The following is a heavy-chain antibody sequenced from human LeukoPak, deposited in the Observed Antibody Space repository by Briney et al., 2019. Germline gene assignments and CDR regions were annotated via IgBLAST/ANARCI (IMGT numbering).Heavy chain of an antibody. J-gene: IGHJ4*02. Sequence: GGSLRLSCAASGFTFSSYWMSWVRQAPGKGLEWVANIKQDGSEKYYVDSVKGRFTISRDNSKNTLYLQMNSLRAEDTAVYYCARDPTITIFGVVIYYFDYWGQGTLVTVSS. CDR2: IKQDGSEK. V-gene: IGHV3-7*01. CDR3: ARDPTITIFGVVIYYFDY. D-gene: IGHD3-3*01. CDR1: GFTFSSYW.